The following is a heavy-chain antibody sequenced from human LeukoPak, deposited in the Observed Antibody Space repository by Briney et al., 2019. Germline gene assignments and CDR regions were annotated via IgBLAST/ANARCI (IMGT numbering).Heavy chain of an antibody. CDR1: GYTFTGYY. CDR3: ARGEDTAMVPPDC. V-gene: IGHV1-2*02. Sequence: GASVKVSCKASGYTFTGYYMHWVRQAPGQGLECMGWINPNSGGTNYAQKFQGRVTMTRDTSISTAYMELSRLRSDDTAVYYCARGEDTAMVPPDCWGQGTLVTVSS. CDR2: INPNSGGT. D-gene: IGHD5-18*01. J-gene: IGHJ4*02.